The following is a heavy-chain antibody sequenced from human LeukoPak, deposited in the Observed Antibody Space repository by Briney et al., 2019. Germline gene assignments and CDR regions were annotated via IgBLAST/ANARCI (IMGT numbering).Heavy chain of an antibody. Sequence: GESLKISCKGSGYSFTSYWIGWVRQMPGKGLEWMGIIYLGDSDTRYSPSFQGQVTISADKSISTAYLQWSSLKASDTAMYYCARLAEHVDTAMVRKWFLINFDYWGQGTLVTVSS. D-gene: IGHD5-18*01. J-gene: IGHJ4*02. CDR1: GYSFTSYW. CDR2: IYLGDSDT. V-gene: IGHV5-51*01. CDR3: ARLAEHVDTAMVRKWFLINFDY.